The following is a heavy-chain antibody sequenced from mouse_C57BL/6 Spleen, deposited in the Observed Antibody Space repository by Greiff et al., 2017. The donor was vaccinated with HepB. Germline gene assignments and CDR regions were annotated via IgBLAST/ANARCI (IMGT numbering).Heavy chain of an antibody. D-gene: IGHD2-4*01. Sequence: VQLQQSGPELVKPGASVKISCKASGYSFTGYYMNWVKQSPEKSLEWIGEINPSTGGTTYNQKFKAKATLTVDKSSSTAYMQLKSLTSEDSAVYYCTYDFSYAMDYWGQGTSVTVSS. CDR3: TYDFSYAMDY. CDR2: INPSTGGT. J-gene: IGHJ4*01. CDR1: GYSFTGYY. V-gene: IGHV1-42*01.